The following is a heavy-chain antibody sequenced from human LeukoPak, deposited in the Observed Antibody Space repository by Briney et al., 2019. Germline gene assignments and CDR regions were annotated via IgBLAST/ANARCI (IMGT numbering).Heavy chain of an antibody. D-gene: IGHD2/OR15-2a*01. J-gene: IGHJ5*02. CDR3: ARGNNEKYYDWFAP. CDR1: GYKFTSYW. Sequence: GESLKISCKASGYKFTSYWIGWVRQMPGKGLEWMGLINPGDSDTRYSPSFQGQVTISADKSISTAYLQWSRLKASDTAMYYCARGNNEKYYDWFAPWGQGTLVTVSS. CDR2: INPGDSDT. V-gene: IGHV5-51*01.